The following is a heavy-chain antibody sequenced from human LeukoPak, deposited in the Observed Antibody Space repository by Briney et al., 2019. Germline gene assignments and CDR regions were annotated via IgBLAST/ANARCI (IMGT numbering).Heavy chain of an antibody. CDR3: AKEGPDTTIPVRGYFDY. V-gene: IGHV3-48*01. D-gene: IGHD3-22*01. CDR2: ISSSSSTI. CDR1: GFTFSSYS. J-gene: IGHJ4*02. Sequence: PGGSLRLSCAASGFTFSSYSMNWVRQAPGKGLEWVSYISSSSSTIYYADSVKGRFTISRDNAKNSLYLQMNSLRAEDTAVYYCAKEGPDTTIPVRGYFDYWGQGTLVTVSS.